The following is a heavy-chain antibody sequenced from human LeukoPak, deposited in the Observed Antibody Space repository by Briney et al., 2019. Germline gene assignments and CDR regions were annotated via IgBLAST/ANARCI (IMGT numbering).Heavy chain of an antibody. Sequence: ASVKVSCKASGYTFTGNYIHWVRQAPGQGLEWMGWINPNSGGTNYAQNFQGRVTMTRDTSISTAYMELSRLRSDDTAVYYRARVPKSGSSHDWGQGTLVTVSS. D-gene: IGHD1-26*01. V-gene: IGHV1-2*02. J-gene: IGHJ4*02. CDR1: GYTFTGNY. CDR3: ARVPKSGSSHD. CDR2: INPNSGGT.